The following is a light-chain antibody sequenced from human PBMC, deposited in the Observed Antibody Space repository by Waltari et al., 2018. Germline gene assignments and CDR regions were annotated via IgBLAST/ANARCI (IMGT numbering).Light chain of an antibody. CDR2: DVS. V-gene: IGLV2-14*01. Sequence: QSALTQPAPASGSPGESISTSPPGPTGDICDFIFVSWDQQEPGRAPKLIVYDVSQRPSGVSNRFSGSKSGNTASLTISGVQAEDEADYYCSSYTSTTSWVFSGGTKLTVL. CDR1: TGDICDFIF. CDR3: SSYTSTTSWV. J-gene: IGLJ3*02.